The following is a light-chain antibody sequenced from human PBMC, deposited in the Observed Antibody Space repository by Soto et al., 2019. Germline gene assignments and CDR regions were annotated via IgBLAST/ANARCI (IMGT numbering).Light chain of an antibody. CDR3: QQYGSSSGT. CDR1: QSVSSSY. J-gene: IGKJ1*01. CDR2: GTS. Sequence: EIVLTQSPGTLSLSPGERATLSCRASQSVSSSYLAWYQQKPGQAPRLLIYGTSSRATAIPDRFSGSGSGTDFTLTISRLEPEDFAVYYCQQYGSSSGTFGQGTKV. V-gene: IGKV3-20*01.